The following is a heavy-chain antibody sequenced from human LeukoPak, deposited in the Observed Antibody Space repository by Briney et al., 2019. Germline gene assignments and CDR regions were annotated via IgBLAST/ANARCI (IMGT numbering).Heavy chain of an antibody. CDR1: GFTVSTNY. CDR3: ARASIAAAGYYFDY. J-gene: IGHJ4*02. Sequence: PGGSLRLSWAAAGFTVSTNYMTWVRQAPGKGLEWVSVIYSGGSTYYSDSVKGRFTISRDNSKNTLYLQLNNLRAEDTAVYYCARASIAAAGYYFDYWGQGTLVTVSS. CDR2: IYSGGST. V-gene: IGHV3-53*01. D-gene: IGHD6-13*01.